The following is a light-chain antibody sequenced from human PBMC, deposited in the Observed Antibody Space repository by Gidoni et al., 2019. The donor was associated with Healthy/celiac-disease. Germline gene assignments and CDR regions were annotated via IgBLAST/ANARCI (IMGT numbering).Light chain of an antibody. CDR3: QQYYSTLWT. Sequence: DIVMTQSPDPLALSLGERATINCKSSQSVLYSSNNKNYLAWYQQKPGQPPKLLIYWASTRESGVPDRFSGSGSGTDFTLTISSLQAEDVAVYYCQQYYSTLWTFGQGTKVEIK. J-gene: IGKJ1*01. CDR2: WAS. V-gene: IGKV4-1*01. CDR1: QSVLYSSNNKNY.